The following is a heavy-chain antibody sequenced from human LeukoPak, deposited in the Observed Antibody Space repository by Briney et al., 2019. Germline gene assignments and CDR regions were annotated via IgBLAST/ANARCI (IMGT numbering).Heavy chain of an antibody. J-gene: IGHJ4*02. V-gene: IGHV3-21*01. CDR2: ISSSSSYI. D-gene: IGHD6-13*01. Sequence: GGSLRLSCAASGFTFSSYSMNWVRQAPGKGLEWVSSISSSSSYIYYADSVKGRFTISRDNAKNPLYLQMNSLRAEDTAVYYCARVAAAGTTIDYWGQGTLVTVSS. CDR3: ARVAAAGTTIDY. CDR1: GFTFSSYS.